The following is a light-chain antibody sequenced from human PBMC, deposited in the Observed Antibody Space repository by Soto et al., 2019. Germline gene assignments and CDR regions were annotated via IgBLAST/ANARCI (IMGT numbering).Light chain of an antibody. V-gene: IGKV3-20*01. J-gene: IGKJ5*01. CDR3: QHYGTSLSLT. CDR2: GAS. Sequence: ESVLTQSPGTLSLSPGERATLSCRASQSVSSNYLAWYQHKPGQAPRLLIDGASSRATGIPDRFSGSGSGTDFTLTISRLEPEEFAVYYCQHYGTSLSLTFGSGPRLEIK. CDR1: QSVSSNY.